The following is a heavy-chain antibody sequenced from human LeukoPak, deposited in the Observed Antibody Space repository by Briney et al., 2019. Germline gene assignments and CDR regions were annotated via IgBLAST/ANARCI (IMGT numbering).Heavy chain of an antibody. V-gene: IGHV1-2*02. D-gene: IGHD3-9*01. CDR1: GYTFTGYY. J-gene: IGHJ4*02. Sequence: ASVKVSCKASGYTFTGYYMHWVRQAPGQGLEWMGWINPNSGGTNYAQKFQGRVTMTEDTSTDTAYMELSSLRSEDTAVYYCASKLRYFDCFDYWGQGTLVTVSS. CDR3: ASKLRYFDCFDY. CDR2: INPNSGGT.